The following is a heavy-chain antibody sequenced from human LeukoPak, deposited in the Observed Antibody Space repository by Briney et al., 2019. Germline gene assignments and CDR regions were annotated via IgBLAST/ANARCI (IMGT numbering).Heavy chain of an antibody. CDR1: GGTFSSYA. CDR2: IIPILGIA. J-gene: IGHJ4*02. CDR3: ARESGGGSSCDY. Sequence: SVKVSCKASGGTFSSYAISWVRQAPGQGLEWMGRIIPILGIANYAQKFQGRVTITADKSTSTAYMELSSLRSEDTAVYYCARESGGGSSCDYWGQGTLVTVSS. V-gene: IGHV1-69*04. D-gene: IGHD6-13*01.